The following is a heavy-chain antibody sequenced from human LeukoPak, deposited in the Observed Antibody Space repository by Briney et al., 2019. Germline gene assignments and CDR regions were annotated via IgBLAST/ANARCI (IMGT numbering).Heavy chain of an antibody. V-gene: IGHV4-59*08. CDR3: AAQGVTTGFDY. Sequence: SETLSPTCTVSGGSISSYYWSWIRQPPGKGLEWIGYIYYSGSTNYNPSLKSRVTISVDTSKNQFSLKLSSVTAADTAVYYCAAQGVTTGFDYWGQGTLVTVSS. J-gene: IGHJ4*02. D-gene: IGHD4-11*01. CDR1: GGSISSYY. CDR2: IYYSGST.